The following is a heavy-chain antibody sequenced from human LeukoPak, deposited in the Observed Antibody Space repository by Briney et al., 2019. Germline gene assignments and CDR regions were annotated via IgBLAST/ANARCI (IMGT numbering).Heavy chain of an antibody. V-gene: IGHV3-7*01. CDR2: IRGDGSET. Sequence: GGSLRLSCAASGFIFSNNWMSWVRQAPGKGLEWVANIRGDGSETYYVDSVKGRFTISRDNTRNSLYLQMNSLRADDTATYYCTRDDFSGSYCDWGQGTLVTVSS. D-gene: IGHD1-26*01. CDR1: GFIFSNNW. CDR3: TRDDFSGSYCD. J-gene: IGHJ4*02.